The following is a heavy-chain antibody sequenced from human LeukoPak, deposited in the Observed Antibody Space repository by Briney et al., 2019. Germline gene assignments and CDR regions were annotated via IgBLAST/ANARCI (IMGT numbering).Heavy chain of an antibody. V-gene: IGHV3-33*01. D-gene: IGHD6-19*01. CDR2: LVYDARS. CDR1: GFPFSSYG. CDR3: ARDLSAAFDF. Sequence: GGSLRLSCAASGFPFSSYGMHWVRQAPGKGLEWVARLVYDARSDYANSVKGRFSISRDDSKNTLFLDISNLRVEDTALYYCARDLSAAFDFWGQGVLVTVSS. J-gene: IGHJ4*02.